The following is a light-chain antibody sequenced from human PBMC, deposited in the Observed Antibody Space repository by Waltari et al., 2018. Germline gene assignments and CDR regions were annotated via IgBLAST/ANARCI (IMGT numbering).Light chain of an antibody. Sequence: DIVMTQSPDSLAVSLCEKATINCKSSQSVLYSSNNNNYLALYQQKPGQPPKLLIYWASTRESGVPDRFSGSGSGTDFTLTISSLQAEDVAGYYCQQYYSTPYTFGQGTKLEIK. CDR3: QQYYSTPYT. CDR1: QSVLYSSNNNNY. J-gene: IGKJ2*01. V-gene: IGKV4-1*01. CDR2: WAS.